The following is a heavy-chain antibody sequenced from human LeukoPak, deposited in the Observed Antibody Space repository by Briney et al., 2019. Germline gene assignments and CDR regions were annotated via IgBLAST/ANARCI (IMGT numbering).Heavy chain of an antibody. J-gene: IGHJ4*02. Sequence: ASVKVSCKVSGYTFTDYYMHWVQQAPGKGLEWMGLVDPEDGETIYAEKFQGRVTITADTSTDTAYMELSSLRSEDTAVYYCATARYSSGWAFDYWRQGTLVTVSS. D-gene: IGHD6-19*01. CDR2: VDPEDGET. CDR1: GYTFTDYY. CDR3: ATARYSSGWAFDY. V-gene: IGHV1-69-2*01.